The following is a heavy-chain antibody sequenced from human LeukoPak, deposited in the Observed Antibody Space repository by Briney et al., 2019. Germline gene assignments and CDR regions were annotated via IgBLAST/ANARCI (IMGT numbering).Heavy chain of an antibody. CDR1: GFTFISYG. CDR2: IWYDGSNK. D-gene: IGHD6-13*01. Sequence: GGSLRLSCAASGFTFISYGMHWVRQAPDKGLEWVAVIWYDGSNKYYADSAKGRFTISRDNSKNTLYLQMNSLRAEDTAVYYCARFLAAAPYAFDIWGQGTMVTVSS. CDR3: ARFLAAAPYAFDI. V-gene: IGHV3-33*01. J-gene: IGHJ3*02.